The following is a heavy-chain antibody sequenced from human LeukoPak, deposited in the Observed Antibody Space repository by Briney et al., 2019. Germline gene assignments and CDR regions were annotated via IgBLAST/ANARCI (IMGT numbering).Heavy chain of an antibody. CDR3: ARSFGYSYGLAY. D-gene: IGHD5-18*01. Sequence: SETLSLTCAVYGGSFSGYYWSWIRQPPGKGLEWIGEINHSGSTNYNPSLKSRVTISVDTSKNQFSLKLSSVTAADTAVYYCARSFGYSYGLAYWGQGTLVTVSS. CDR2: INHSGST. J-gene: IGHJ4*02. V-gene: IGHV4-34*01. CDR1: GGSFSGYY.